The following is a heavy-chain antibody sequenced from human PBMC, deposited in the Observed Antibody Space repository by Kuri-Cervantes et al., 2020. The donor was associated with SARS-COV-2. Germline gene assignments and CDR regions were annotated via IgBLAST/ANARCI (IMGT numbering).Heavy chain of an antibody. Sequence: ASVKVSCKASGYTFIDYHMHWVRQAPGQGLEGMGWISAYNGNTNYAQKLQGRVTMTTDTSTSTAYMELRSLRSDDTAVYYCARDYCSGGSCRDFDYWGQGTLVTVSS. CDR3: ARDYCSGGSCRDFDY. J-gene: IGHJ4*02. V-gene: IGHV1-18*01. CDR1: GYTFIDYH. CDR2: ISAYNGNT. D-gene: IGHD2-15*01.